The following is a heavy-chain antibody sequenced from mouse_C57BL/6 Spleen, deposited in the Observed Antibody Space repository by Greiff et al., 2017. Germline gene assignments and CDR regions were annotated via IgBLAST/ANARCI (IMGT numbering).Heavy chain of an antibody. D-gene: IGHD2-4*01. CDR2: IYPGSGST. J-gene: IGHJ4*01. CDR1: GYTFTSYW. V-gene: IGHV1-55*01. Sequence: QVQLQQPGAELVKPGASVKMSCKASGYTFTSYWITWVKQRPGQGLEWIGDIYPGSGSTHYNEKFKSKATLTVDTSSSTAYMQLSSLTAEYSAVYYGARAHYDSHGAMDYWGQGTSVTVSS. CDR3: ARAHYDSHGAMDY.